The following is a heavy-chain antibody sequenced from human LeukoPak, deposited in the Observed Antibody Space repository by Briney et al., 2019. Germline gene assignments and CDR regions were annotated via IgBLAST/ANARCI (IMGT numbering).Heavy chain of an antibody. J-gene: IGHJ4*02. D-gene: IGHD6-19*01. CDR1: GFTFSNYS. CDR2: ISSGSSAI. CDR3: ARRRGIAVAGPLDY. Sequence: GGSLRLSCAASGFTFSNYSVNWVRQAPGKGLEWVSYISSGSSAIYYADSVKGRFTFSRDNAKNSLYLQMNSLRAEDTAVYYCARRRGIAVAGPLDYWGQGTLVTVSS. V-gene: IGHV3-48*01.